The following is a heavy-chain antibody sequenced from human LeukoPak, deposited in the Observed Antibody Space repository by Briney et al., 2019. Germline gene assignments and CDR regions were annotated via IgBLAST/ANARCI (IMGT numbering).Heavy chain of an antibody. CDR1: GYTFTGYY. Sequence: ASVKVSCKASGYTFTGYYMHWVRQAPGQGLEWMGWINSNSGGTNYAQKFQGRVTMTRDTSISTAYMELSRLRSDDTAVYYCAREPSATAMVTGQFDYWGQGTLVTVSS. CDR3: AREPSATAMVTGQFDY. V-gene: IGHV1-2*02. CDR2: INSNSGGT. D-gene: IGHD5-18*01. J-gene: IGHJ4*02.